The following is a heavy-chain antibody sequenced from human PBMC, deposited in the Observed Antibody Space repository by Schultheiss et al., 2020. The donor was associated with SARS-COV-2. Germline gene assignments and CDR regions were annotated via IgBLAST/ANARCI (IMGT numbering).Heavy chain of an antibody. CDR1: GGSFSGYY. CDR2: IYHSGST. D-gene: IGHD3-22*01. V-gene: IGHV4-34*01. CDR3: ATQTYYYDTRGYYFSLYYFHY. J-gene: IGHJ4*02. Sequence: SQTLSLTCAVYGGSFSGYYWSWIRQPPGKGLEWIGEIYHSGSTNYNPSLKSRVTISVDKSKNQFSLKLSSVTAADTAVYYCATQTYYYDTRGYYFSLYYFHYWGQGTLVTVSS.